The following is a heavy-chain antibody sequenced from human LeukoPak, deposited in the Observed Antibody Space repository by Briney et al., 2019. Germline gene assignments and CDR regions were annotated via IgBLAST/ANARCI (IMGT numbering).Heavy chain of an antibody. CDR3: ASQKGYPYYYDSSGPDAFDI. CDR2: IDYSGNT. V-gene: IGHV4-39*01. CDR1: GGSISSSGYC. D-gene: IGHD3-22*01. J-gene: IGHJ3*02. Sequence: SETLSLTCTVSGGSISSSGYCWGWIRQPPGKGLEWIGSIDYSGNTNYNPSLKSRVTIAVDMSKNQFSLKLSSVTAADTAVYYCASQKGYPYYYDSSGPDAFDIWGQGTMVTVSS.